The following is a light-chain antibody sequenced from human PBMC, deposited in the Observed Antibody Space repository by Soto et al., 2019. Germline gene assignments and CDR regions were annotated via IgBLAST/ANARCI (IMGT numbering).Light chain of an antibody. CDR3: AAWDDSLNGRYV. CDR1: SSNIGGNT. CDR2: TNN. J-gene: IGLJ1*01. V-gene: IGLV1-44*01. Sequence: QSVLTQPPSTSGTPGQRVTISCSGNSSNIGGNTVNWYQQVPGTAPKLLIYTNNQRPSGVPDRFSGSKSGTSASLAISGLQPEDEADYYCAAWDDSLNGRYVFGAGTKVTVL.